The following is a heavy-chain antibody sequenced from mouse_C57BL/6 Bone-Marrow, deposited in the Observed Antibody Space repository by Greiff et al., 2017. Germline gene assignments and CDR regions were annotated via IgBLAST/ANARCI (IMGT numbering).Heavy chain of an antibody. CDR1: GFTFSSYA. V-gene: IGHV5-4*01. CDR2: ISDGGSYT. CDR3: ARDYYGSSTALDY. D-gene: IGHD1-1*01. J-gene: IGHJ2*01. Sequence: EVKLVESGGGLVKPGGSLKLSCAASGFTFSSYAMSWVRQTPEKRLEWVATISDGGSYTYYPDNVKGRFTISRDNAKNNLYLQMSHLKSEDTARYYWARDYYGSSTALDYWGQGTTLTVSS.